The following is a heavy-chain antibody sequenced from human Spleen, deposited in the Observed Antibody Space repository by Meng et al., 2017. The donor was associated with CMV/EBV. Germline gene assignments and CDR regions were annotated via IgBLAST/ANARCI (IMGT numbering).Heavy chain of an antibody. V-gene: IGHV3-7*01. Sequence: GGSLRLSCVASGFTFSSSWMSWVRRAPGKGLEWVATIKHDGSEKHHGDSAKGRFTISRDNAKNSLFLQMDSLRAEDTAVYYCARDPQGRRAGALHVWGQGTMVTVSS. J-gene: IGHJ3*01. D-gene: IGHD6-13*01. CDR3: ARDPQGRRAGALHV. CDR2: IKHDGSEK. CDR1: GFTFSSSW.